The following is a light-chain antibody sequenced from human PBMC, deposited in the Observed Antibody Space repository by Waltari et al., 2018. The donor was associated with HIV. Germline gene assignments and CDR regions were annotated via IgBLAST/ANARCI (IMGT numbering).Light chain of an antibody. V-gene: IGKV3-20*01. J-gene: IGKJ1*01. CDR3: QQYGSSPQT. CDR2: GAS. Sequence: IVLTQSPGTLSLSPGERATLSCRASQSVSNRYLAWYQQKPGQAPRLLIHGASRRATGILDRFSGSGFGTDFTLTISRLEPEDFAVYYCQQYGSSPQTFGQGTKVEIK. CDR1: QSVSNRY.